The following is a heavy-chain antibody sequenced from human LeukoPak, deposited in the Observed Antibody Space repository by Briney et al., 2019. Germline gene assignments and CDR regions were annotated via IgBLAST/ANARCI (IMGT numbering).Heavy chain of an antibody. Sequence: GGSLRLSCAASGFTFNSYAMSWVRQAPGKGLEWVSGISGNGGSTYYADSVKGRFTISRDNAKNSLYLQMNSLRAEDTAVFYCARDIAVGDSLDIWGQGTMVTVSS. CDR1: GFTFNSYA. CDR3: ARDIAVGDSLDI. CDR2: ISGNGGST. V-gene: IGHV3-23*01. J-gene: IGHJ3*02. D-gene: IGHD2-15*01.